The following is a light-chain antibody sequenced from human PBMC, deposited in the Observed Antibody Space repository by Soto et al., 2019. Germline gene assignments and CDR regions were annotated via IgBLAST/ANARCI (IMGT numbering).Light chain of an antibody. CDR3: LSFDSSLSVV. Sequence: QSVLTQPPSVSGAXXQRVTXXCTGSSSNIGAGYDVHWYQQLPGRAPKLLIYGNTNRPSGVPDRFSGSKSGTSASLAITGLQAEDEADYYCLSFDSSLSVVFGGGTKLTVL. CDR1: SSNIGAGYD. J-gene: IGLJ2*01. V-gene: IGLV1-40*01. CDR2: GNT.